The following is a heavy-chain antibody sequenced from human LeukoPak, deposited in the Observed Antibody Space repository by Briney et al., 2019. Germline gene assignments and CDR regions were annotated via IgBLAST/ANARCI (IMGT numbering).Heavy chain of an antibody. CDR3: AKGGGYDSGYYYMDV. J-gene: IGHJ6*03. CDR2: ICGSGGCT. Sequence: GGSLRLSCAASGFTSSSYGMSWVRQAPGKGLEWVSAICGSGGCTYYADSVKGRFTISRDNSKNTLYLKMNSLRAEDTAVYYCAKGGGYDSGYYYMDVWGKGTTVTISS. D-gene: IGHD3-22*01. V-gene: IGHV3-23*01. CDR1: GFTSSSYG.